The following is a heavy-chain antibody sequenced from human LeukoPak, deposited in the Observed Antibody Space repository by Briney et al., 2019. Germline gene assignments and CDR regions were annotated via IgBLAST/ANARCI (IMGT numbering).Heavy chain of an antibody. J-gene: IGHJ4*02. Sequence: ASVKVSCKASGYTFTSYYMHWVRQAPGQGLEWMGIINPSGGSTNYAQKFQGRVTMIRDTSTSTIYMELSSLRSEDTAVYYCARPDCSGGTCYPAYWGQGTLVTVSS. CDR2: INPSGGST. D-gene: IGHD2-15*01. CDR1: GYTFTSYY. V-gene: IGHV1-46*01. CDR3: ARPDCSGGTCYPAY.